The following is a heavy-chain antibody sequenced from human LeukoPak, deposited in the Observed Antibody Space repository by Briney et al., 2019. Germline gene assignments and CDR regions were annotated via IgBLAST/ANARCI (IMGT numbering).Heavy chain of an antibody. V-gene: IGHV4-34*01. CDR1: GGSFSGYY. J-gene: IGHJ5*02. D-gene: IGHD2-2*01. CDR3: ARGHPNCSSTSCWFDP. CDR2: INHSGST. Sequence: SETLSLTCAVYGGSFSGYYWSWIRQPPGKGLEWIGEINHSGSTNYNPSRKSRVTISVDTSKNQFSLKLSSVTAADTAVYYCARGHPNCSSTSCWFDPWGQGTLVTVSS.